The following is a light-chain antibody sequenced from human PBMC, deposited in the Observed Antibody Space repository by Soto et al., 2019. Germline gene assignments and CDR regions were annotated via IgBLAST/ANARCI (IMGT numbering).Light chain of an antibody. V-gene: IGKV1-12*02. CDR3: QQANSFPS. J-gene: IGKJ5*01. CDR2: DAS. Sequence: DLQITQSPSTLSASVGERVTITCRATQTVGSWLAWYQQKPGKAPKLLIYDASSLQSGVPSRFSGSGSGTDFTLTISRLQPEDFATYFCQQANSFPSFGQGTRLEIK. CDR1: QTVGSW.